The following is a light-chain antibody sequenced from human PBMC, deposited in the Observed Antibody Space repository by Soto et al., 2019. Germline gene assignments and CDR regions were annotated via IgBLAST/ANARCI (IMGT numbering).Light chain of an antibody. CDR2: AAS. V-gene: IGKV1-27*01. J-gene: IGKJ1*01. CDR1: QGISTY. Sequence: DIQMTQSPSSLSASVGDRVTITCRASQGISTYLAWYQQKPGKVPKLLIYAASTLQSGVPSRFSGSGSGTDFTLTISSLQPEDVATYCCQKYNSAPPWTFGQGTKVEIK. CDR3: QKYNSAPPWT.